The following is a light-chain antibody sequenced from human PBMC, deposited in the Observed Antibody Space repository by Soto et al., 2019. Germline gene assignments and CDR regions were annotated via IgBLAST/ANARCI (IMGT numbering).Light chain of an antibody. CDR2: DNN. CDR3: ASWDTSLSPYCL. V-gene: IGLV1-51*01. J-gene: IGLJ2*01. CDR1: SSNIGDNY. Sequence: QSVLTQPPSVSAAPGQNVTISCSGSSSNIGDNYVTWYQQLPGAAPKLLIYDNNQRPSGISDRFSGSKSGTSATLGITGLQTGDEADYYCASWDTSLSPYCLFGGGTKVTVL.